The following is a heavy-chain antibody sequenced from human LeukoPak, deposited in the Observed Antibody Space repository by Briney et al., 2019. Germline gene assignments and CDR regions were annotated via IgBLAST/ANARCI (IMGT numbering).Heavy chain of an antibody. CDR3: ASGSIIEGRGSDYFDY. J-gene: IGHJ4*02. Sequence: GESLKISCKGSGYSFTNYWIDWVRQMPGKGLEWMGIIYPGDSDTRYSPSFQGQVTISADKSISTAYLQWSSLKASDTAMYYCASGSIIEGRGSDYFDYWGQGTLVTVSS. V-gene: IGHV5-51*01. CDR2: IYPGDSDT. D-gene: IGHD2-15*01. CDR1: GYSFTNYW.